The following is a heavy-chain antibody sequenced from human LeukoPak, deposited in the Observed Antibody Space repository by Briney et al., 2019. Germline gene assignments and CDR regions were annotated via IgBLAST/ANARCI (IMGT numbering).Heavy chain of an antibody. J-gene: IGHJ4*02. CDR1: GGTFSNYA. D-gene: IGHD6-19*01. Sequence: SVKVSCKVSGGTFSNYAISWVRQAPGQGLEWLGGIIPIFGTANYAQKFQGRVAITADESTSTAYMELSSLRSEDTAVYYCARSYTSGWYDVKYWGQGTLVTVSS. CDR3: ARSYTSGWYDVKY. V-gene: IGHV1-69*13. CDR2: IIPIFGTA.